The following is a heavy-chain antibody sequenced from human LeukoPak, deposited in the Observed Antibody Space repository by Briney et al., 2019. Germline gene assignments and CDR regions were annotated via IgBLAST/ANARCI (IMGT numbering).Heavy chain of an antibody. D-gene: IGHD1-1*01. CDR1: GFTFTTFG. J-gene: IGHJ4*02. Sequence: GGSLRLSCAASGFTFTTFGIHWVRQAPGKGLEWVAAISPHGDIEYYTDSVKGRFTISRDNSKNMIYLQMNSLRGEDSAVYYCAKIDNNDDYWGQGNLVTVSS. V-gene: IGHV3-30*18. CDR2: ISPHGDIE. CDR3: AKIDNNDDY.